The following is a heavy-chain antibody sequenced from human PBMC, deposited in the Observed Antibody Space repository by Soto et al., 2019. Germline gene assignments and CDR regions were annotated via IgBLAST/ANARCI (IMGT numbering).Heavy chain of an antibody. J-gene: IGHJ4*02. V-gene: IGHV1-18*01. CDR1: GYTFTSYG. CDR2: ISAYNGNT. D-gene: IGHD6-6*01. CDR3: ARVLPHTPLRPVDLDY. Sequence: ASVKVSCKASGYTFTSYGISWVRQAPGQGLEWMGWISAYNGNTNYAQKLQGRVTMTTDTSTSTAYMELRSLRSDDTAVYYCARVLPHTPLRPVDLDYWGQGTLVTVSS.